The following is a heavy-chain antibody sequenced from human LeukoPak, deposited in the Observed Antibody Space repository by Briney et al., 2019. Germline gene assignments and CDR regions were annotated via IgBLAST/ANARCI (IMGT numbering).Heavy chain of an antibody. CDR3: ARDSDSSGWLGY. CDR2: ISYDGSDK. CDR1: GLTFSSYT. J-gene: IGHJ4*02. Sequence: GGSLRLSCAASGLTFSSYTMHWVRQAPGKGLEWVAVISYDGSDKYYADSVKGRFTISRDNSKNTLYLQMNSLRVEDTAVYYCARDSDSSGWLGYWGQGTLVTVSS. V-gene: IGHV3-30*04. D-gene: IGHD6-19*01.